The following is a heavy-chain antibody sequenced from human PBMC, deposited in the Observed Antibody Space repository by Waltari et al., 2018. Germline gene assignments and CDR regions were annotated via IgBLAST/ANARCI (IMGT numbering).Heavy chain of an antibody. V-gene: IGHV5-51*03. CDR1: GYSFTSYW. Sequence: EVQLVQSGAEVKKPGESLKISCKGSGYSFTSYWIGWVRQMPGKGLEWRGCSYRGDSVTRYGPSFQVQGTISADKSISTADLQWSSLKASDTAMYYCAVSQSVVATNYGYYFDYWGQGTLVTVSS. J-gene: IGHJ4*02. CDR2: SYRGDSVT. CDR3: AVSQSVVATNYGYYFDY. D-gene: IGHD5-12*01.